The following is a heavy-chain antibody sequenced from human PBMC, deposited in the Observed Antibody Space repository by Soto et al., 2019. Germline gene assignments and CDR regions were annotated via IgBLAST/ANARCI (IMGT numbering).Heavy chain of an antibody. CDR1: GGSISSYY. CDR2: IYYSGST. V-gene: IGHV4-59*01. Sequence: PSETLSLTCTVSGGSISSYYWSWIRQPPGKGLEWIGYIYYSGSTNYNPSLKSRVTISVDTSKNQFSLKLSSVTAADTAVYYCARDHSSSSPRNWFDPWGQGTLVTVSS. CDR3: ARDHSSSSPRNWFDP. D-gene: IGHD6-6*01. J-gene: IGHJ5*02.